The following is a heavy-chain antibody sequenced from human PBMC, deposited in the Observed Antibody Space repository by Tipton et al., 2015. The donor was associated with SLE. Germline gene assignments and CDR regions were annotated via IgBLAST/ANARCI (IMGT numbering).Heavy chain of an antibody. V-gene: IGHV3-43D*04. Sequence: SLRLSCAASGFTFDDYAMHWVRQAPGKGLEWVSLISWDGGSTYYADSVKGRFTISRDNSKNSLYLQMNSLRAEDTALYYCAKEAPRGNYYDSSGSYYFDYWGQGTLVTVSS. CDR1: GFTFDDYA. CDR3: AKEAPRGNYYDSSGSYYFDY. CDR2: ISWDGGST. J-gene: IGHJ4*02. D-gene: IGHD3-22*01.